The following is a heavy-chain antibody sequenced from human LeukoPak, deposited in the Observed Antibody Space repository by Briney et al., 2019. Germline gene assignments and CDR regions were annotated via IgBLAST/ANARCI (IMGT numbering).Heavy chain of an antibody. V-gene: IGHV3-30-3*01. D-gene: IGHD6-19*01. CDR3: ARNLVAGDSSGWYFGDY. CDR1: GFTLSSYA. CDR2: ILYDGSNE. Sequence: GGSLRLSCAASGFTLSSYAMHWVRQSPGKGLEWVAVILYDGSNEYYADSVKGRFTISRDNSKNTLYLQMNSLRAEDTAVYYSARNLVAGDSSGWYFGDYWGQGTLVTVSS. J-gene: IGHJ4*01.